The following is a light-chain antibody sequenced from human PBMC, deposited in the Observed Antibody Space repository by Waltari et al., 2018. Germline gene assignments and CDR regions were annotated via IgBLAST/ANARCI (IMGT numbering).Light chain of an antibody. V-gene: IGKV3-20*01. CDR1: QSVSSSN. CDR3: QQYGSLPRT. J-gene: IGKJ1*01. CDR2: HTS. Sequence: EIVLTQSPGTLSLSPGERATLSCRASQSVSSSNLAWYQQKPGQAPRLLIYHTSTRATGIPDRFSGSGSGTDCTLTISRLEPEDFAVYYCQQYGSLPRTFGQGTKVEIK.